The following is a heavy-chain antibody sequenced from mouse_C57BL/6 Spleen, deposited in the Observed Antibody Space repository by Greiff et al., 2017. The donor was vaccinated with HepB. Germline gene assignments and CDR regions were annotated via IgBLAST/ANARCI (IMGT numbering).Heavy chain of an antibody. CDR1: GFSLTSYG. CDR2: IWRGGST. V-gene: IGHV2-5*01. J-gene: IGHJ1*03. Sequence: QVQLQQSGPGLVQPSQSLSITCTVSGFSLTSYGVHWVRQSPGKGLEWLGVIWRGGSTDYNAAFMSRLSITKDNSKSQVYFKMNSLQADDTAIYYCAKEGYGSSSYWYFDGWGTGTTVTVSS. CDR3: AKEGYGSSSYWYFDG. D-gene: IGHD1-1*01.